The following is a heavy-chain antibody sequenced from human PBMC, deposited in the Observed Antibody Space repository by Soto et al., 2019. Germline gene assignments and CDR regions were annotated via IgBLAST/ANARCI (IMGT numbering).Heavy chain of an antibody. CDR3: ARGWQRITGTYDY. CDR2: IFDSGTT. D-gene: IGHD1-20*01. V-gene: IGHV4-31*11. J-gene: IGHJ4*02. CDR1: GASLSSVGYY. Sequence: QVQLQESGPGLVKPSQTLSLTCAVSGASLSSVGYYWHWIRQHPEKGLEWLGYIFDSGTTYYRPSLKSRLAISADTSNNQFSLRLTSVTAADTAVYYCARGWQRITGTYDYWGQGTLVTVSS.